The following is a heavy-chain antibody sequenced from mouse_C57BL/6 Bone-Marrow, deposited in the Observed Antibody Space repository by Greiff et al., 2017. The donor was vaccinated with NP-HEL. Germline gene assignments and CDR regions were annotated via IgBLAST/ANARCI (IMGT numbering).Heavy chain of an antibody. CDR2: ISYSGST. Sequence: EVQLQQSGPGLAKPSQTLSLTCSATGYSITSDYWNWIRKFPGNKLEYMGYISYSGSTYYNPSLKSRISITRDTSKNQYYLQLNSVTTEDTATYYCARSPPYYYGSSAWYFDVWGTGTTVTVSS. CDR1: GYSITSDY. V-gene: IGHV3-8*01. J-gene: IGHJ1*03. CDR3: ARSPPYYYGSSAWYFDV. D-gene: IGHD1-1*01.